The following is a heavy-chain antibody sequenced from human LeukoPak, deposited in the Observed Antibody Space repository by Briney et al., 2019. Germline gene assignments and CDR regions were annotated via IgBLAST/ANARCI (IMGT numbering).Heavy chain of an antibody. D-gene: IGHD2-21*01. CDR3: ARDLLDCGGPKCSDY. CDR1: GFTFENYR. Sequence: HPGGSLRLSCAASGFTFENYRMHWVRQAPGKGLEWVSLITHDGSNKYYADSVKGRFTISRDNSKNTVHLQMSSLRTEDTAVYYRARDLLDCGGPKCSDYGGQGTLVTVSS. V-gene: IGHV3-30-3*01. J-gene: IGHJ4*02. CDR2: ITHDGSNK.